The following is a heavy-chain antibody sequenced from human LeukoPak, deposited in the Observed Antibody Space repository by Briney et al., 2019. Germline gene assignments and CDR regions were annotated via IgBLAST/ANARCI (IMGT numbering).Heavy chain of an antibody. D-gene: IGHD2-21*02. CDR2: TSYDGNNK. V-gene: IGHV3-30-3*01. J-gene: IGHJ4*02. CDR3: ARDRMVTLYYFEY. Sequence: GGSLRLSCAASGFTFSSYAMHWVRQAPGKGLEWVAVTSYDGNNKYYADSVKGRFTISRDNYKNTLYLQMNSLRAEDTAVYYCARDRMVTLYYFEYWGQGTLVTVSS. CDR1: GFTFSSYA.